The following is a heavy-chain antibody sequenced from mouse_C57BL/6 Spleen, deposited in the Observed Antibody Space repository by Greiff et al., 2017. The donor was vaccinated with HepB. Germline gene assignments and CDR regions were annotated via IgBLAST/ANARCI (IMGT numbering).Heavy chain of an antibody. J-gene: IGHJ4*01. CDR3: ARSRVYDYEVDMDY. V-gene: IGHV1-42*01. CDR1: GYSFTGYY. D-gene: IGHD2-4*01. Sequence: EVKLVESGPELVKPRASVKISCKASGYSFTGYYMNWVKQSPEKSLEWIGEINPSTGGTTYNQKFKAKATLTVDKSSSTTYMQLKSLTTEDSAVYYCARSRVYDYEVDMDYWGQGTTVTVSS. CDR2: INPSTGGT.